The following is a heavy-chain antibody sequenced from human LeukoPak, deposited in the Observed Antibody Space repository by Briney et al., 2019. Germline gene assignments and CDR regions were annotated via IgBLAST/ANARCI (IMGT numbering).Heavy chain of an antibody. CDR1: DGSISSGYYY. D-gene: IGHD2-2*02. J-gene: IGHJ6*03. CDR3: ARGLYELYMDV. V-gene: IGHV4-39*01. Sequence: NPSETLSLTCSVSDGSISSGYYYWAWIRQPPGKGPEWIGSIYYSGTTYPNPSLKSRVTISVDTSKNQFSLKLSSVTAADTAVYYCARGLYELYMDVWGNGTTVTVSS. CDR2: IYYSGTT.